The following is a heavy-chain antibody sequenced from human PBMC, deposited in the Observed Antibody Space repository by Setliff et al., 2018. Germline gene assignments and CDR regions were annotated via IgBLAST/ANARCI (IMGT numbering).Heavy chain of an antibody. CDR3: ARARGYSYGPFDY. CDR2: ISSSGITI. J-gene: IGHJ4*02. D-gene: IGHD5-18*01. Sequence: GGSLRLSCAASGFTFSSYEMNWVRQAPGKGLEWVSYISSSGITIYYADSVKGRFTISRDNSKNSLYLQMNSLRAEDTAVYSCARARGYSYGPFDYWGQGTLVTVSS. CDR1: GFTFSSYE. V-gene: IGHV3-48*03.